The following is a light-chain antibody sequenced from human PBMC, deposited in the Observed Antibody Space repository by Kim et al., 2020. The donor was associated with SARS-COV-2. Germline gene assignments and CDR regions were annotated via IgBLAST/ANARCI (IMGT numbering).Light chain of an antibody. CDR2: ELN. V-gene: IGLV2-23*02. Sequence: PGQSITISCTGTDSDVGNFDLVSWYQQHPDKAPKLIIYELNKRPSGVSDRFSGSESGNTASLTISGLQAEDEADYYCYSYASTSVVFGGGTQLTVL. J-gene: IGLJ2*01. CDR1: DSDVGNFDL. CDR3: YSYASTSVV.